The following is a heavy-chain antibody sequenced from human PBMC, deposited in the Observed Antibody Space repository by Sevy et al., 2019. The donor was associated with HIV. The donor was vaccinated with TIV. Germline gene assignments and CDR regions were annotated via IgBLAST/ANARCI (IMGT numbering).Heavy chain of an antibody. Sequence: SDTLSLTCTVHAEPSSGYYWSWIRQPPGKGLEWIGEINHSGITHYNPSLKSRVTLSVDTSKNHFSLKLSSVTAADTAVYYCVRQDLATAAPRPYWGQGSLVTVSS. CDR3: VRQDLATAAPRPY. CDR2: INHSGIT. CDR1: AEPSSGYY. V-gene: IGHV4-34*01. J-gene: IGHJ4*02. D-gene: IGHD6-6*01.